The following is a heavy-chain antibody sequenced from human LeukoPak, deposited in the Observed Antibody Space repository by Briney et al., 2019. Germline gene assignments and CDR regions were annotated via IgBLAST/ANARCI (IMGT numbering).Heavy chain of an antibody. V-gene: IGHV3-48*02. CDR2: ISSSSSSI. Sequence: GGSLRLSCAASGFTFSIYSMNWVRQAPGKGLEWVSFISSSSSSIYYADSVKGRFTISRDDAKNSLYLQMNSLRDEDTAVYYCARVRPGILTGYDYWGQGTLVTVSS. J-gene: IGHJ4*02. CDR1: GFTFSIYS. CDR3: ARVRPGILTGYDY. D-gene: IGHD3-9*01.